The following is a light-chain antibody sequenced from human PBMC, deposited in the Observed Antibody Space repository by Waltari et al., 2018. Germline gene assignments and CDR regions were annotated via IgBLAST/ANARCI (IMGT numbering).Light chain of an antibody. CDR3: CSYADSNTWV. CDR1: RSDFGIYNL. CDR2: EAT. V-gene: IGLV2-23*01. J-gene: IGLJ3*02. Sequence: QSALTQPAPVSGSPGQAITISCTGTRSDFGIYNLVSWYQRHPGKPPKLIIYEATKRPSDISNHFSASKSGNTASLTISGLQAEDEADYFCCSYADSNTWVFGGGTRLTVL.